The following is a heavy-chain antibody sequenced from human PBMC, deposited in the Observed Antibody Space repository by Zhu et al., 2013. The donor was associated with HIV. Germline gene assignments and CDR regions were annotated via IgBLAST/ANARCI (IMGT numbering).Heavy chain of an antibody. V-gene: IGHV1-2*02. CDR3: ARTALATFGVVIPFDY. J-gene: IGHJ4*02. Sequence: QVQLVQSGAEVKKPGASVKVSCKASGYTFTGYYMHWVRQAPGQGLEWMGWINPNSGGTNYAQKFQGRVTMTRDTSISTAYMELSRLRSDDTAVYYCARTALATFGVVIPFDYWGQGTLVTVSS. CDR1: GYTFTGYY. CDR2: INPNSGGT. D-gene: IGHD3-3*01.